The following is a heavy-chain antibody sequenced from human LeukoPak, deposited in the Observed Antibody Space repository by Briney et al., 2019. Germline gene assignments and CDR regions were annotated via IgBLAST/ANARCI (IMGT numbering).Heavy chain of an antibody. CDR2: ISGSGDRT. Sequence: GGSLRLSCGASGFTFSNYAMSWVRQAPGKGLEWVSFISGSGDRTDYADSVKGRFTISRDNAKNSLYLQMDSLRVEDTAVYYCAKRADSSAHSFDYWGQGTLVTVSS. CDR3: AKRADSSAHSFDY. J-gene: IGHJ4*02. CDR1: GFTFSNYA. V-gene: IGHV3-23*01. D-gene: IGHD3-22*01.